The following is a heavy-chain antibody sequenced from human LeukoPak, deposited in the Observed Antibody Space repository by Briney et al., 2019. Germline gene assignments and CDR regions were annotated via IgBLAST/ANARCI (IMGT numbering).Heavy chain of an antibody. Sequence: GGSLRLSCAASGFTFSSYGIHWVRQAPGKGLEWVAVISYDGSKKYYADSVKGRFTISRDNSKNTLYLQMNSLRAEDTAVYYCAKDHCSSTSCLYFDYWGQGTLVTVSS. CDR3: AKDHCSSTSCLYFDY. V-gene: IGHV3-30*18. D-gene: IGHD2-2*01. CDR2: ISYDGSKK. J-gene: IGHJ4*02. CDR1: GFTFSSYG.